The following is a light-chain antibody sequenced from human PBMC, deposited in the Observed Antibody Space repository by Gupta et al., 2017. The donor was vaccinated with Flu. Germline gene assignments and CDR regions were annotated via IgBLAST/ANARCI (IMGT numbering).Light chain of an antibody. V-gene: IGKV2-30*01. CDR2: EVS. J-gene: IGKJ2*02. CDR3: MRGTHPWT. CDR1: QSLVYKNVITY. Sequence: DVVMSQSPPSLSVTLGQAASISCRSSQSLVYKNVITYLTCFQQRPGLSPRRLIFEVSNRYSGVPDRFSGSGSVTYFTLKISRVEAEDVGVYYCMRGTHPWTFGQGTRLEI.